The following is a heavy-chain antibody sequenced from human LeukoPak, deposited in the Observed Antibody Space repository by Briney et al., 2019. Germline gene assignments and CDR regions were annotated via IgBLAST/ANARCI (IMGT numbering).Heavy chain of an antibody. D-gene: IGHD2-21*01. CDR1: GYSFTSYW. CDR2: IDPSDSYT. CDR3: ARPGDMSHNWFDP. J-gene: IGHJ5*02. Sequence: GESLKISCKGSGYSFTSYWIGWVRQMPGKGLEWMGRIDPSDSYTNYSPSFQGHVTISADKSISTAYLQWSSLKASDTAMYYCARPGDMSHNWFDPWGQGTLVTVSS. V-gene: IGHV5-10-1*01.